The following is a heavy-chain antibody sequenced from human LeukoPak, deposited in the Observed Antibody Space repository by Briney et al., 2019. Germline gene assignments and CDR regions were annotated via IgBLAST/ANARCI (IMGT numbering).Heavy chain of an antibody. CDR2: INHSGST. Sequence: PSETLSLTCAVYGGSFSGYYWSWIRQLPGKGLEWIGEINHSGSTNYNPSLKSRVTISVDTSKNQFSLKLSSVTAADTAVYYCARRKSSSWYGEGWFDPWGQGTLVTVSS. J-gene: IGHJ5*02. CDR3: ARRKSSSWYGEGWFDP. V-gene: IGHV4-34*01. CDR1: GGSFSGYY. D-gene: IGHD6-13*01.